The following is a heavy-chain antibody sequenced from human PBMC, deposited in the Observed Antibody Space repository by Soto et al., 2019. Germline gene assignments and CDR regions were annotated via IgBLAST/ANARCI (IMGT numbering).Heavy chain of an antibody. Sequence: EVQLLESGGDLVQPGESLRLSCAASGFTFSSYAMSWVRQAPGKGLEWISGISGSDGSTYYADSVKGRFTISRDNSNTLSLQMNSLRAEYTAVYYCAKMGGDYVTRRVRGAVHYFDYWGQGTLVTVSS. J-gene: IGHJ4*02. V-gene: IGHV3-23*01. D-gene: IGHD4-17*01. CDR1: GFTFSSYA. CDR2: ISGSDGST. CDR3: AKMGGDYVTRRVRGAVHYFDY.